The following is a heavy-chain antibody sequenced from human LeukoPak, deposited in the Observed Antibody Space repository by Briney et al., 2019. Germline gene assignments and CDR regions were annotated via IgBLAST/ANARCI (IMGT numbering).Heavy chain of an antibody. Sequence: GGPLKLSCAASGFTFSDSAIHWVRQASGKGLEWVGRNRGKGFSDPPAYAASVKDRFTIYRDDSESTAYLQMNSLRAEDTAVYYCTVPQSGGNWFDPWGPGTQVTVSS. D-gene: IGHD3-16*01. CDR1: GFTFSDSA. V-gene: IGHV3-73*01. CDR2: NRGKGFSDPP. CDR3: TVPQSGGNWFDP. J-gene: IGHJ5*02.